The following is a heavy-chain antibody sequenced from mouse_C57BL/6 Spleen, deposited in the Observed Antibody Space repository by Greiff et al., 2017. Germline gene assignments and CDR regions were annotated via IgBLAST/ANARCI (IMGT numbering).Heavy chain of an antibody. CDR2: ISSGGSYT. CDR3: ARHDYKGVFDY. J-gene: IGHJ2*01. D-gene: IGHD1-3*01. Sequence: EVQLVESGGDLVKPGGSLKLSCAASGFTFSSYGMSWVRQTPDKRLEWVATISSGGSYTYYPDSGKGRFTISRDNAKNTLYLQMSSLKSEDTAMYYCARHDYKGVFDYWGQGTTLTVSS. CDR1: GFTFSSYG. V-gene: IGHV5-6*01.